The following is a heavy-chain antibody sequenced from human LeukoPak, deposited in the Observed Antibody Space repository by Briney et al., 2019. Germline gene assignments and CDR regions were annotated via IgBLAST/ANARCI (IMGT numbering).Heavy chain of an antibody. CDR2: ISSSSSDI. V-gene: IGHV3-21*01. J-gene: IGHJ3*02. Sequence: GGSLRLSCAASGFTFSSYSMNCVRQAPGGGLEWVSSISSSSSDIYYADSVKGRFTISRDNAKNSLSLQMNSLRAEDTAVYYCARVNPQRPDCSSTSCFVDAFDIWGQGTMVTVSS. CDR3: ARVNPQRPDCSSTSCFVDAFDI. D-gene: IGHD2-2*01. CDR1: GFTFSSYS.